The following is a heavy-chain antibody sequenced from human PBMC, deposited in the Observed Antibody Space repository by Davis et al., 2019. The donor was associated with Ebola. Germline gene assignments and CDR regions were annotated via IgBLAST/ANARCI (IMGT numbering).Heavy chain of an antibody. CDR2: MNPYSGHT. J-gene: IGHJ4*02. Sequence: ASVTVSCKASGYTFTSYDINWVRQASGKGLEWMGWMNPYSGHTGYVQKFKGRVTMTRDPSISTAYMELNSLRVDDTAVYYCARGYGPKCRGGTCVNDSWGQGTLVTVSS. D-gene: IGHD2-15*01. CDR1: GYTFTSYD. CDR3: ARGYGPKCRGGTCVNDS. V-gene: IGHV1-8*01.